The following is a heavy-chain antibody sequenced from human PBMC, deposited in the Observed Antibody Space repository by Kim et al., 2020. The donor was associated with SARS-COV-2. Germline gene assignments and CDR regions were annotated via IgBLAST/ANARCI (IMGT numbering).Heavy chain of an antibody. Sequence: GGSLRLSCVASGFTFNIYWMKWVRQAPGKGLEWVASIKRDGSEKYYVDSVRGRFTISRDNAKNSLYLQMNSLTVEDTAVYFCARSSPSYYMDVWGKGTTVTVFS. CDR2: IKRDGSEK. J-gene: IGHJ6*03. V-gene: IGHV3-7*03. CDR3: ARSSPSYYMDV. CDR1: GFTFNIYW.